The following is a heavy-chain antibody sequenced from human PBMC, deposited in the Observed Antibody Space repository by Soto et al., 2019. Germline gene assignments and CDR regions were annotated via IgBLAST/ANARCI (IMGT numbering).Heavy chain of an antibody. J-gene: IGHJ4*02. CDR1: GFTFSSYG. Sequence: GESLKISCAASGFTFSSYGMHWVRQAPGKGLEWVAVISYDGSNKYYADSVKGRFTISRDNSKNTLYLQMNSLRAEDTAVYYCAKDLERTTWIQLWPPGYWGQGTLVTVSS. CDR3: AKDLERTTWIQLWPPGY. D-gene: IGHD5-18*01. V-gene: IGHV3-30*18. CDR2: ISYDGSNK.